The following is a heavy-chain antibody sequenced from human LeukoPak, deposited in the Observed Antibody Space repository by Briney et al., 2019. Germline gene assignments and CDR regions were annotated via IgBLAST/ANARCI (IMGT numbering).Heavy chain of an antibody. Sequence: GGSLRLSCAASGFTFSSYAMHWVRQAPGKGLEWVAVISYDGSNKYYADSVKGRFTISRDNSKNTPYLQMNSLRAEDTAVYYCASQLPDYDFWSGYARSVGAFDIWGQGTMVTVSS. CDR1: GFTFSSYA. J-gene: IGHJ3*02. D-gene: IGHD3-3*01. V-gene: IGHV3-30-3*01. CDR3: ASQLPDYDFWSGYARSVGAFDI. CDR2: ISYDGSNK.